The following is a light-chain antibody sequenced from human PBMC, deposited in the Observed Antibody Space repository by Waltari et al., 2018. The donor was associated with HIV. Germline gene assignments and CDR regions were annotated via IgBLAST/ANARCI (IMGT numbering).Light chain of an antibody. CDR2: GAS. V-gene: IGKV3-15*01. J-gene: IGKJ1*01. Sequence: EILMTQSPATLSVSPGERATLSCRASQSVGRNLAWYQQKPGQAPRLLIYGASTRATGVPATFSGSGSGTEFTLTISSLQSGDFAVYFCQQYNDWPTTFGQGTKVEIK. CDR3: QQYNDWPTT. CDR1: QSVGRN.